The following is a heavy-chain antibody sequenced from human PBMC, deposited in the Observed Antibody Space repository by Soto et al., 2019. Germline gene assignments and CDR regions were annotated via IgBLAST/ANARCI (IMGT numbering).Heavy chain of an antibody. Sequence: QVQLVESGGGLVKPGGSLRLSCAASGFTFSDYYMSWIRQAPGKGLEWVSYISSSGSTIYYADSVKGRFTSSRDNAKNSLYLQMNSLRAEDTAVYYCARDRYFDWLISLGEDVWGQGTTVTVSS. V-gene: IGHV3-11*01. CDR1: GFTFSDYY. J-gene: IGHJ6*02. CDR2: ISSSGSTI. D-gene: IGHD3-9*01. CDR3: ARDRYFDWLISLGEDV.